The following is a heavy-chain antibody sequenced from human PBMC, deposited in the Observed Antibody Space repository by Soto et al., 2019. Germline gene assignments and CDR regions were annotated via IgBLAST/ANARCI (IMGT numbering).Heavy chain of an antibody. D-gene: IGHD1-26*01. V-gene: IGHV3-48*02. CDR2: ISSSSSTI. J-gene: IGHJ6*02. Sequence: PGGSLRLSCAASGFTFSSYSMNWVRQAPGKGLEWVSYISSSSSTIYYADSVKGRFTISRDNAKNSLYLQMNSLRDEDTAVYYCARDSFGGSYRYYYYYYGMDVWGQGTTVTVSS. CDR3: ARDSFGGSYRYYYYYYGMDV. CDR1: GFTFSSYS.